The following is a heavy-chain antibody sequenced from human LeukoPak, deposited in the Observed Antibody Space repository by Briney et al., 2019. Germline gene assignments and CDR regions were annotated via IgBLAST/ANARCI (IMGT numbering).Heavy chain of an antibody. D-gene: IGHD3-9*01. CDR3: ARVPTYYDILTGYYQNWFDP. Sequence: GASVKVSCKASGYTFTSYGISWVRQAPGQGLEWMGWINPNSGGTNYAQKFQGRVTMTRDTSISTAYMELSRLRSDDTAVYYCARVPTYYDILTGYYQNWFDPWGQGTLVTVSS. CDR2: INPNSGGT. J-gene: IGHJ5*02. V-gene: IGHV1-2*02. CDR1: GYTFTSYG.